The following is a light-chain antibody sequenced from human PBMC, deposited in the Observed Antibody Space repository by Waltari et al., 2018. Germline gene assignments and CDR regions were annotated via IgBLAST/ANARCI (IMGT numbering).Light chain of an antibody. CDR2: LGA. CDR1: QSLLHRNGKTF. CDR3: MQGLQIPYT. Sequence: DIVMTQSPLPLPVTPGEPASISCRSSQSLLHRNGKTFFAWYLPKPGQSPQVLIYLGAHRASGVPDRFSGSDSGTDFTLKISRVEAEDVGVYYCMQGLQIPYTFGQGTKLEIK. V-gene: IGKV2-28*01. J-gene: IGKJ2*01.